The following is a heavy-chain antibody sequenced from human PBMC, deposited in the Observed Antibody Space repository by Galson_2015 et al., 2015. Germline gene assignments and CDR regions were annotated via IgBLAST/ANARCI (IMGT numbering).Heavy chain of an antibody. J-gene: IGHJ6*03. Sequence: QSGAEVTKPGASVQVSCTASGGTFSSYAISWVRQAPGQGLEWMGRIIPILGIANYAQKFQGRVTITADKSTSTAYTELSSLRSEDTAVYYCARGYCSSTSCYAPGDYYYYMDVWGKGTTVTVSS. CDR3: ARGYCSSTSCYAPGDYYYYMDV. V-gene: IGHV1-69*04. CDR1: GGTFSSYA. CDR2: IIPILGIA. D-gene: IGHD2-2*01.